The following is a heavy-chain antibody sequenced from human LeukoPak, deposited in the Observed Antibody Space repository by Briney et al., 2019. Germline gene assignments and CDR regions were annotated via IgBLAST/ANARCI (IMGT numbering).Heavy chain of an antibody. CDR3: ATAGRYFDWLLKLDY. Sequence: ASVKVSCKVSGYTLTELSMHWVRQAPGKGLEWMGGFDPEDGETIYAQKFQGRVTMTEDTSTDTAYMELSSLRSEDTAVYYCATAGRYFDWLLKLDYWGQGTLVTVSS. CDR1: GYTLTELS. CDR2: FDPEDGET. V-gene: IGHV1-24*01. J-gene: IGHJ4*02. D-gene: IGHD3-9*01.